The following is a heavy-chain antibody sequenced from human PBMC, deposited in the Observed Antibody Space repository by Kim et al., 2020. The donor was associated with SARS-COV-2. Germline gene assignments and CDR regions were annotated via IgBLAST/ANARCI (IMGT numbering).Heavy chain of an antibody. CDR1: GFTFSSYW. Sequence: GGSLRLSCAASGFTFSSYWMSWVRQAPGKGLEWVANIKQDGSEKYYVDSVKGRFTISRDNAKNSLYLQMNSLRAEDTAVYYCARDGLAAAGTIFDYWGQGTLVTVSS. CDR2: IKQDGSEK. D-gene: IGHD6-13*01. J-gene: IGHJ4*02. CDR3: ARDGLAAAGTIFDY. V-gene: IGHV3-7*01.